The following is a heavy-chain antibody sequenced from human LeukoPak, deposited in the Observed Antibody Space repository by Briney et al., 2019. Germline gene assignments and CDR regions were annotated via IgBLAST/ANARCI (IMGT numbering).Heavy chain of an antibody. CDR1: GYTFTSYG. Sequence: GASVKVSCTASGYTFTSYGISWVRQAPGQGLEWMGWISAYNGNTNYAQKLQGRVTMTTDTSTSTAYMELRSLRSDDTAVYYCARDHRSPPVYYYDSSGYYVLDYWGQGTLVTVSS. D-gene: IGHD3-22*01. V-gene: IGHV1-18*01. J-gene: IGHJ4*02. CDR2: ISAYNGNT. CDR3: ARDHRSPPVYYYDSSGYYVLDY.